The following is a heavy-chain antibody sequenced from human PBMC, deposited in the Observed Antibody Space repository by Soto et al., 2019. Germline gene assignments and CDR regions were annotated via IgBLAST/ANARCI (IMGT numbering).Heavy chain of an antibody. J-gene: IGHJ4*02. CDR3: AGPWNKP. D-gene: IGHD1-1*01. CDR1: GYTFTSYN. CDR2: MNPNSGNT. Sequence: QLQLVQSEAQVKKPGASVKVSCKASGYTFTSYNINWVRQATGQGPEWMGWMNPNSGNTGSAQKFQGRVTMTRDTSISTAYMELSSLRSEDTAVYYCAGPWNKPWGQGTLVTVSS. V-gene: IGHV1-8*02.